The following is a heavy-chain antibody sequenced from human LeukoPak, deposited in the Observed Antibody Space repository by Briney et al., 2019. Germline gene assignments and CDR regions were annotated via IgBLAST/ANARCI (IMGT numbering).Heavy chain of an antibody. J-gene: IGHJ4*02. Sequence: PGGSLTLSCTASGFTFSNAWMSWVRQARGKGLECVGRIKSKTECMTTDYAAPVKGRFTISRDDSQNTLYLQMNSLKTEDTAVYYCTTDDGGDYSNGGYFDYWGQGTLVTVSS. CDR3: TTDDGGDYSNGGYFDY. V-gene: IGHV3-15*01. CDR1: GFTFSNAW. D-gene: IGHD4-11*01. CDR2: IKSKTECMTT.